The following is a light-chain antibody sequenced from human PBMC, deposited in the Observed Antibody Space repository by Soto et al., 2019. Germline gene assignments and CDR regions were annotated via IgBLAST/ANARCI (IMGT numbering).Light chain of an antibody. V-gene: IGKV1-39*01. Sequence: DIPMTQSPSSLSAPVGDRVTITCRASQSINSYLNWYQQRPGKAPRLLIYAASNLQTGVPSRFSGSGSGTDFTLTISSLQPEDFATYYCQQSYNTPWAFGQGTKVEVK. J-gene: IGKJ1*01. CDR2: AAS. CDR3: QQSYNTPWA. CDR1: QSINSY.